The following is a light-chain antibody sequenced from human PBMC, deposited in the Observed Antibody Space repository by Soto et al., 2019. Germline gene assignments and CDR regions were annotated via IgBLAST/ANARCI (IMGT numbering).Light chain of an antibody. CDR2: GSS. V-gene: IGKV3-20*01. CDR1: QSVSNNY. Sequence: EVVLTQSPGTLSLSPGERATLSCRASQSVSNNYFAWYQQKPGQAHRLLIFGSSDRATGIPDRFSGSGSGTDFTLTISRLEPEDFAVYYCQQYGSSPPYTFGDGTKPEIK. J-gene: IGKJ2*01. CDR3: QQYGSSPPYT.